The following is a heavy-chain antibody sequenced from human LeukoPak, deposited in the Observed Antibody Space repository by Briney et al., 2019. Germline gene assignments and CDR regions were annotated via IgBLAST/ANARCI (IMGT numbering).Heavy chain of an antibody. D-gene: IGHD1-1*01. CDR3: ARKQHLEPSYYYYYYMDV. V-gene: IGHV4-4*07. CDR2: ISTSGST. CDR1: GYSISSSYY. Sequence: SETLSLTCTVSGYSISSSYYWSWIRQPAGKGLESIGHISTSGSTNYNPSLKSRVTIDKSKNQFSLRLNSVTAADTAIYYCARKQHLEPSYYYYYYMDVWGRGTTVTVSS. J-gene: IGHJ6*03.